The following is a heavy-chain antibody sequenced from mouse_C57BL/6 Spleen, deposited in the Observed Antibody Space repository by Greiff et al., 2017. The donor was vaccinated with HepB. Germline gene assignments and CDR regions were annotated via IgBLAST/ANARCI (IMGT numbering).Heavy chain of an antibody. CDR2: IYPGSGST. CDR1: GYTFTSYW. V-gene: IGHV1-55*01. Sequence: VQLQQSGAELVKPGASVKMSCKASGYTFTSYWITWVKQRPGQGLEWIGDIYPGSGSTNYNEKFKSKATLTVDTSSSTAYMQLSSLTSEDSAVYYWARSDGSSASMDYWGQGTSVTVSS. J-gene: IGHJ4*01. D-gene: IGHD1-1*01. CDR3: ARSDGSSASMDY.